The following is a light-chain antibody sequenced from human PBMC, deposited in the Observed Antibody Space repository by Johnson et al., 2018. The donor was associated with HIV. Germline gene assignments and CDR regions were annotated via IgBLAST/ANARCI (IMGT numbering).Light chain of an antibody. V-gene: IGLV1-51*02. J-gene: IGLJ1*01. CDR2: ENN. Sequence: QSVLTQPPSVSAAPGQKVTISCSGSSSNIGTNYVSWYQQLPGTAPKLLMFENNERPSGIPDRFSGSKSGTSATLGITGLQTGDEADYYCATWHTSLSAGGVVGTGTKVTVL. CDR3: ATWHTSLSAGGV. CDR1: SSNIGTNY.